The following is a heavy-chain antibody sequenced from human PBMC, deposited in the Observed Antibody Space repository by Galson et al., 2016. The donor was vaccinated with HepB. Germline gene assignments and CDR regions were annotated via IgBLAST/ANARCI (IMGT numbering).Heavy chain of an antibody. D-gene: IGHD6-19*01. Sequence: ETLSLTCTVSGASISGYYLSWIRQPPGKGLEWIGYIDYSGLTNYNPSLKSRVTIPVDTSKNQFSLKLSPVTAADTAVYYCARDDSGGWYGFHYGMDVWGQGTTVTVSS. J-gene: IGHJ6*02. CDR3: ARDDSGGWYGFHYGMDV. V-gene: IGHV4-59*01. CDR1: GASISGYY. CDR2: IDYSGLT.